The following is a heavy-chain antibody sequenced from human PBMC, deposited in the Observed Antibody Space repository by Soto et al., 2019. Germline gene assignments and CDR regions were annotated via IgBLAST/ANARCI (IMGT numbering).Heavy chain of an antibody. D-gene: IGHD3-3*01. V-gene: IGHV1-18*01. Sequence: ASVKVSCKASGYTFTSYGISWVRQAPGQGLEWMGWISAYNGNTNYAQKLQGRVNMTTDTSTSTAYMELRSLRSNATAVYYCARVNGAPITIFGVAYYYYYMDVWGKGTTVTVSS. CDR1: GYTFTSYG. J-gene: IGHJ6*03. CDR3: ARVNGAPITIFGVAYYYYYMDV. CDR2: ISAYNGNT.